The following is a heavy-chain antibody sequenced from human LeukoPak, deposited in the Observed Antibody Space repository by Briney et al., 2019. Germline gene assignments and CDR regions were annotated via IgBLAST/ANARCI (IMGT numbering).Heavy chain of an antibody. CDR1: GFTFSDYY. D-gene: IGHD3-10*01. CDR2: ISSSGSTI. CDR3: XXXXXXXXXXXXXXRGLGAFDI. Sequence: GGSLRLSCAASGFTFSDYYMSWIRQAPGKGLEWVSYISSSGSTIYYADSVKGRFTISRDNAKNSLYLQMNSLRAEDTAVYYCXXXXXXXXXXXXXXRGLGAFDIWGQGTMVTVSS. V-gene: IGHV3-11*01. J-gene: IGHJ3*02.